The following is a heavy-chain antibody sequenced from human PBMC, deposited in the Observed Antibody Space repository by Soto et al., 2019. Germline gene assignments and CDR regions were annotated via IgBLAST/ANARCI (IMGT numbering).Heavy chain of an antibody. J-gene: IGHJ4*02. V-gene: IGHV3-23*01. CDR3: AKNYRPYYDSSGYYFDY. CDR2: ISGSGGST. Sequence: GESLKISCAASGFTFSSYAMSWVRQAPGKGLEWVSAISGSGGSTYYADSVKGRFTISRDNSKNTLYLQMNSLRAEDTAVYYCAKNYRPYYDSSGYYFDYWGQGTLVTVSS. D-gene: IGHD3-22*01. CDR1: GFTFSSYA.